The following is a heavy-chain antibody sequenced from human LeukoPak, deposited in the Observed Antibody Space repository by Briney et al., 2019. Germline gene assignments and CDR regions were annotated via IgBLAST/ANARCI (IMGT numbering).Heavy chain of an antibody. J-gene: IGHJ4*02. CDR3: ARDPWVMITFGGVTELDY. D-gene: IGHD3-16*01. CDR2: IHHSGNT. Sequence: SETLSLTCTVSGGSITSSSYYWGWIRQPPGKGLEWIGSIHHSGNTYYNPSLKSRVTISIDTSKNQFSLKLSSVTAADTAVYYCARDPWVMITFGGVTELDYWGQGTLVTVSS. CDR1: GGSITSSSYY. V-gene: IGHV4-39*07.